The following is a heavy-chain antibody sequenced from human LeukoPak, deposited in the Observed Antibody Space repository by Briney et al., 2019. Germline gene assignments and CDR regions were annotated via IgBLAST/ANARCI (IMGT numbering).Heavy chain of an antibody. V-gene: IGHV4-30-2*01. CDR1: GGSISSGGYY. D-gene: IGHD5-18*01. CDR2: IYHSGST. J-gene: IGHJ5*02. Sequence: SQTLSLTCTVSGGSISSGGYYWSWIRQPPGKGLEWIGYIYHSGSTYYNPSLKSRVTISVDRSKNQFSLKLSSVTVADTAVYYCARHRGYAYGLNWFDPWGQGTLVTVSS. CDR3: ARHRGYAYGLNWFDP.